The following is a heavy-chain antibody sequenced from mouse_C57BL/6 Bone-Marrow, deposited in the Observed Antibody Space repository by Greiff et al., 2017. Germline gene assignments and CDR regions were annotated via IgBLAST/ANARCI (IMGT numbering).Heavy chain of an antibody. D-gene: IGHD1-1*01. CDR2: IYPGSGST. J-gene: IGHJ1*03. Sequence: QVQLQQPGAELVKPGASVKMSCKASGYTFTSYWITWVKQRPGHGLEWIGDIYPGSGSTNYNEKFKSKATLTVDTSSSTAYMQLSSLTSEDSAVYYCARSPYYYGSSWYFDVWGTGTTVTVSS. V-gene: IGHV1-55*01. CDR3: ARSPYYYGSSWYFDV. CDR1: GYTFTSYW.